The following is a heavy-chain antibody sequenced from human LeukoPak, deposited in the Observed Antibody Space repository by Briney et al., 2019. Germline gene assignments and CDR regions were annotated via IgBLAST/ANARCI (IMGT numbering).Heavy chain of an antibody. V-gene: IGHV4-39*01. J-gene: IGHJ5*02. D-gene: IGHD3-10*01. CDR2: IYYSGST. Sequence: SETLSLTCTVSGGSISSSSYFWGWIRQPPGKGLEWIGSIYYSGSTYYNPSLKSRVTISVVMSKNQFSMKLSSVTAADTAVYYCASALWFGELELDPWGQGTLVTVSS. CDR3: ASALWFGELELDP. CDR1: GGSISSSSYF.